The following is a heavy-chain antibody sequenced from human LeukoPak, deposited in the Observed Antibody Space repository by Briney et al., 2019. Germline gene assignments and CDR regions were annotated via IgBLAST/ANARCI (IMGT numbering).Heavy chain of an antibody. CDR2: IYHSGST. CDR1: GVSIRSTSYY. D-gene: IGHD3-10*01. Sequence: SETLSLTCTVSGVSIRSTSYYWGWIRQPPGKGLEWIGSIYHSGSTYYNPSLKSRVTISVDTSKNQFSLKLSSVTAADTAVYYCARGGRGEAMVRGVIHYYYYYMDVWGKGTTVTVSS. V-gene: IGHV4-39*07. CDR3: ARGGRGEAMVRGVIHYYYYYMDV. J-gene: IGHJ6*03.